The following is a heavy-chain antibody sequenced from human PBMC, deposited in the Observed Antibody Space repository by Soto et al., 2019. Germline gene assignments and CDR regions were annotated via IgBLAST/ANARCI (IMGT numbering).Heavy chain of an antibody. CDR1: GGSISSYY. D-gene: IGHD6-19*01. CDR2: IYYSGST. Sequence: SETLSLTCTVSGGSISSYYWSWIRQPPGKGLEWIGYIYYSGSTNYNPSLKSRVTISVDTSKNQFSLKLSSVTAADMAVYYCARLKPDSSGWYYFDYWGQGTLVTVS. V-gene: IGHV4-59*08. CDR3: ARLKPDSSGWYYFDY. J-gene: IGHJ4*02.